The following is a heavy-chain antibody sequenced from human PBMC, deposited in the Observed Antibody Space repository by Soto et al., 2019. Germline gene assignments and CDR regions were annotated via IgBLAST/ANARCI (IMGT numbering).Heavy chain of an antibody. Sequence: GESLKISCKASGYTFPNYWIGWVRQMPGKGPERMGIVYPDDSTVRYNPTFQGQVTISADKSIRTAFLQWSGLRASDTAMYYCARLRTSVTTEDAFDICGPGTMVTVS. V-gene: IGHV5-51*01. D-gene: IGHD4-17*01. CDR3: ARLRTSVTTEDAFDI. J-gene: IGHJ3*02. CDR2: VYPDDSTV. CDR1: GYTFPNYW.